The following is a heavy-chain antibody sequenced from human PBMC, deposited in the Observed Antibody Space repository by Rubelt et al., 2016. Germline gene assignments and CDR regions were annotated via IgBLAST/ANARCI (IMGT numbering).Heavy chain of an antibody. J-gene: IGHJ5*02. CDR3: ARHAGDGGNSEDWFDP. Sequence: EVQLVQSGAEVKKPGESLRISCKGSGYSFTSYWISWVRQMPGKGLAWMGRIDPSDSYTNYSPSFQGNVTIAADKSIRTAYLQWSSLKASDTAMYYCARHAGDGGNSEDWFDPWGQGTLVTVSS. CDR1: GYSFTSYW. V-gene: IGHV5-10-1*01. D-gene: IGHD4-23*01. CDR2: IDPSDSYT.